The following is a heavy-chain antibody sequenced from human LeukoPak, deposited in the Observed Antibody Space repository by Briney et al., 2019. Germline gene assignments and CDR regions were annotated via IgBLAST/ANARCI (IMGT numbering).Heavy chain of an antibody. CDR1: GSYISSGYY. J-gene: IGHJ3*02. Sequence: KPSETLSLTCAVSGSYISSGYYWGWIRQPPGKGLEWIGNAFHTGTTNYNPSLKSRVTISVDSSKKYFSLKLRSMTAADTAVYFCARLPYDSIGYYAFDIWGQGTIVTVSS. CDR3: ARLPYDSIGYYAFDI. CDR2: AFHTGTT. D-gene: IGHD3-22*01. V-gene: IGHV4-38-2*01.